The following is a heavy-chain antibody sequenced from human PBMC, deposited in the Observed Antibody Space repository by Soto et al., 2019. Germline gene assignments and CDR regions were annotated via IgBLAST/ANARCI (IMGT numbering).Heavy chain of an antibody. Sequence: GGSLRLSCAASGFTFSSYWMTWVRQAPGKGLEWVANTKQDGSEKYYVDSVKGRFTISRDNAKNSLYLQMNSLRAEDSAVYYCAREYAFLEWLLKENYYYYGMDVWGQGTTVTVSS. J-gene: IGHJ6*02. V-gene: IGHV3-7*01. CDR3: AREYAFLEWLLKENYYYYGMDV. D-gene: IGHD3-3*02. CDR1: GFTFSSYW. CDR2: TKQDGSEK.